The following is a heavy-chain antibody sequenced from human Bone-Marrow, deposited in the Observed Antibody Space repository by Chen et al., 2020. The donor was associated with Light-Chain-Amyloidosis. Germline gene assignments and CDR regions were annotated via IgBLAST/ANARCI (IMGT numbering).Heavy chain of an antibody. V-gene: IGHV6-1*01. CDR2: TYYRSQWYY. CDR3: TRMPSRHSSGWFENWFDP. J-gene: IGHJ5*02. CDR1: GDSVSSNSAA. D-gene: IGHD6-19*01. Sequence: QVQLQQSGPGLVKPSQTLSLTCAISGDSVSSNSAAWNWIRQSPSRGLEWLGRTYYRSQWYYDYAMSVKRRIIINPDTSKNQFSLQLKSVTPEDTAVYYCTRMPSRHSSGWFENWFDPWGQGTLVTVSS.